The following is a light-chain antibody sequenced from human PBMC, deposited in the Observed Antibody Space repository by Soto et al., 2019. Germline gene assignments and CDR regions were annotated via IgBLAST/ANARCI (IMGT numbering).Light chain of an antibody. Sequence: DIQMTQSPSSLSASVGDRVTITCRASQNIFTYLNWYQQRPGKAPNLLIYAASNLQSGVPSRFSGSGSRTDFTLTISSLQPEDFATYYCQHSYSSPTFGQGTKLEIK. J-gene: IGKJ2*01. CDR2: AAS. V-gene: IGKV1-39*01. CDR1: QNIFTY. CDR3: QHSYSSPT.